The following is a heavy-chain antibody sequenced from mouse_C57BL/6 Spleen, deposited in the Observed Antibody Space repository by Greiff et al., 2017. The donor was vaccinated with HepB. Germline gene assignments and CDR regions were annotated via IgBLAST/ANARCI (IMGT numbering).Heavy chain of an antibody. CDR2: INPNNGGT. J-gene: IGHJ3*01. CDR1: GYTFTDYN. D-gene: IGHD2-2*01. V-gene: IGHV1-22*01. CDR3: AAGNGYFLFAY. Sequence: EVQLQQSGPELVKPGASVKMSCKASGYTFTDYNMHWVKQSHGKSLEWIGYINPNNGGTSYNQKFKGKATLTVNKSFSTAYMELRSLTSEDSAVYYCAAGNGYFLFAYWGQGTLVTVSA.